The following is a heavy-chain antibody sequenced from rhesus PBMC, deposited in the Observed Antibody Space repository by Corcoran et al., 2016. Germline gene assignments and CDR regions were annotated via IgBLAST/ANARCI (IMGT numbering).Heavy chain of an antibody. J-gene: IGHJ4*01. V-gene: IGHV4-169*01. CDR2: IYGGGRPT. Sequence: QLQLQESGPGLVKPSETLSVTCSVSGGSFGSSHWSWIRQAPGKGLEWMGYIYGGGRPTNYNPSLKSRVTLSVDTSKNQFSLKLNSVTAADTAVYYCARIGNYNFDFWGQGLLVTVSS. D-gene: IGHD1-44*01. CDR1: GGSFGSSH. CDR3: ARIGNYNFDF.